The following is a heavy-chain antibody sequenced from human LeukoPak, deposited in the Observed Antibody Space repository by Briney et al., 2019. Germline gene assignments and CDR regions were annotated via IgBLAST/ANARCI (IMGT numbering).Heavy chain of an antibody. V-gene: IGHV3-21*01. D-gene: IGHD4-17*01. J-gene: IGHJ3*02. CDR3: ARTADYGDYRDAFDI. CDR1: GFTFRSYS. Sequence: KPGGSLRLSCAASGFTFRSYSMNWVRQAPGKGLEWVSSISSSSSYISYADSVTGRFTTSRDNAKNSLYLQRNSLRAEDTAVYYCARTADYGDYRDAFDIWGQGTMVTVPS. CDR2: ISSSSSYI.